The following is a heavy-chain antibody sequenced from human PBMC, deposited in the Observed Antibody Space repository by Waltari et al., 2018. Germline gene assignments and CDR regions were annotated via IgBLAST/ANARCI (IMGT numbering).Heavy chain of an antibody. J-gene: IGHJ4*02. CDR1: GGSISSSSYY. Sequence: QLQLQESGPGLVKPSETLSLTCTVSGGSISSSSYYWGWIRQPPGKGLEWIGSIYYSGSTYYNPSLKSRVTISVDTSKNQFSLKLSSVTAADTAVYYCARLTYGSGSQGDYWGQGTLVTVSS. V-gene: IGHV4-39*01. D-gene: IGHD3-10*01. CDR2: IYYSGST. CDR3: ARLTYGSGSQGDY.